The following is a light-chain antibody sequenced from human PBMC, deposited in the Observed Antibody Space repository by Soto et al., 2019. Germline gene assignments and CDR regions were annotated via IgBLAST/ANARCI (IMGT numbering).Light chain of an antibody. CDR2: RDV. Sequence: SYELTQPLSLSVALGQTARLTCGANNIETKNVNWYQLKPGQAPVLVIYRDVNRPSGIPERFSGSNSGNTATLTISRAQARDESDYYCQVWDSSTLWVFGGGTKLTVL. CDR3: QVWDSSTLWV. J-gene: IGLJ3*02. V-gene: IGLV3-9*01. CDR1: NIETKN.